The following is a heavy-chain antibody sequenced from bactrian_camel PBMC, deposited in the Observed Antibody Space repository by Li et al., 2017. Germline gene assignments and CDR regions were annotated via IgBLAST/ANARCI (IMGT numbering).Heavy chain of an antibody. J-gene: IGHJ6*01. CDR1: GLIGSNSYC. CDR3: AADLRWCRSGYFDPHGRVGY. CDR2: VHSGGTA. D-gene: IGHD2*01. Sequence: HVQLVESGGDSVQAGGSLRLSCQVLGLIGSNSYCMAWFRQAPGKEREGVAVVHSGGTAYVAASVKGRFTISLDNAKNTLYLHMNSLEPEDTAIYYCAADLRWCRSGYFDPHGRVGYWGQGTQVTVS. V-gene: IGHV3S53*01.